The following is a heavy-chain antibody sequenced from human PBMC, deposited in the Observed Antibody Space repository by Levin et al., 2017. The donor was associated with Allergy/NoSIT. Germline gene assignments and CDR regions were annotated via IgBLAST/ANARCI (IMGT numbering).Heavy chain of an antibody. CDR2: INSDGSNT. J-gene: IGHJ4*02. CDR1: GFTFSIYW. V-gene: IGHV3-74*01. D-gene: IGHD1/OR15-1a*01. Sequence: GESLKISCAASGFTFSIYWMHWVRQAPGKGRVWVSRINSDGSNTDYADSVKGRFTMSRDNAKNTLYLQMNSLRAEDTAVYYCARLPRNWYMDYWGQGTLVTVSS. CDR3: ARLPRNWYMDY.